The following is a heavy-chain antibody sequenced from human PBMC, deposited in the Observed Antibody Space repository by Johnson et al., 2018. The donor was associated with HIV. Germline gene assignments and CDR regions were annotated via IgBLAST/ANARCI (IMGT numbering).Heavy chain of an antibody. D-gene: IGHD5-24*01. CDR3: ARAPAWLRGFDI. V-gene: IGHV3-66*01. J-gene: IGHJ3*02. CDR1: Y. CDR2: ISSDGNT. Sequence: YMSWIRQAPGKGLEWVSYISSDGNTYYADSVKGRFSISRDNSKNTLYLQMNRLTVEDTALYYCARAPAWLRGFDIWGQGTMVTVSS.